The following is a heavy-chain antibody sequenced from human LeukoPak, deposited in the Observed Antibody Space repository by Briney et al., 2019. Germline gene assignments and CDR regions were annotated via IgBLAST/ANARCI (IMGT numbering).Heavy chain of an antibody. Sequence: PGGSLRLSCAASGFTFDDYGMSWVRQAPGKGLEWVSSISGTNSYIYYADSVKGRFTISRDNAKNSLYLQMNSLRAEDTAVYYCARIPNSANFPNWFDPWGQGTLVTVSS. CDR2: ISGTNSYI. CDR1: GFTFDDYG. J-gene: IGHJ5*02. V-gene: IGHV3-21*01. CDR3: ARIPNSANFPNWFDP. D-gene: IGHD4/OR15-4a*01.